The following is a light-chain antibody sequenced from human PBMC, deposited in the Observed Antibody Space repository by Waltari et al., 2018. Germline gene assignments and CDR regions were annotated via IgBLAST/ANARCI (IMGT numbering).Light chain of an antibody. Sequence: EIVLTQSPATLSLSPGERATLSCRPSQSVSSYLAWYQQKPGQAPRPLIFDSANRATGFPARFSGSGSGTDFTLTISSLEPEDFAVYYCQQRSNWPPVFTFGPGTKVDIK. CDR2: DSA. V-gene: IGKV3-11*01. CDR1: QSVSSY. J-gene: IGKJ3*01. CDR3: QQRSNWPPVFT.